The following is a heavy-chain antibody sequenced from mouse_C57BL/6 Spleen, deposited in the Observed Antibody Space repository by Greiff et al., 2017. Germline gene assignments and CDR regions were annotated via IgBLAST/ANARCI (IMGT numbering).Heavy chain of an antibody. CDR2: IDPANGNT. CDR1: GFNIQNTY. D-gene: IGHD2-1*01. CDR3: ASYGNYAMDY. Sequence: VQLQQSVAELVRPGASVKLSCTASGFNIQNTYMHWVKQRPEQGLEWIGRIDPANGNTKSAPKFQGKATITADKSSHTAYLQRSSLTSEDTAIYYGASYGNYAMDYWGQGTSVTVSS. J-gene: IGHJ4*01. V-gene: IGHV14-3*01.